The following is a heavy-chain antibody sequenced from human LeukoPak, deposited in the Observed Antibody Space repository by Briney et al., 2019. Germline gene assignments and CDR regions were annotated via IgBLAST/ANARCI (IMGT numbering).Heavy chain of an antibody. J-gene: IGHJ3*02. CDR3: ARDGVGSWEFDI. CDR2: TYSGGST. CDR1: GFTVSSNY. D-gene: IGHD3-3*01. Sequence: GGSLRLSCAASGFTVSSNYMSWVRQAPGKGLEWVSVTYSGGSTYYADSVKGRFTISRDNSKNTLYLQMNSLRAEDTAVYYCARDGVGSWEFDIWGQGTMVTVSS. V-gene: IGHV3-53*01.